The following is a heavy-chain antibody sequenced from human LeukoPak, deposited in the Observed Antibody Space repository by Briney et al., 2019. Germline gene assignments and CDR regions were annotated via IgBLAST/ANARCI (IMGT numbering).Heavy chain of an antibody. CDR1: GLTFSSYA. CDR2: ISGSGGNT. CDR3: AKDKAVAGADYFDY. Sequence: GGSLRLSCAASGLTFSSYAMSWVRQAPGKGLERVSAISGSGGNTYYADSVKGRFTISRDNSKNTLYLQMNSLRPEDTAVYYCAKDKAVAGADYFDYWGQGILVTVSS. J-gene: IGHJ4*02. D-gene: IGHD6-19*01. V-gene: IGHV3-23*01.